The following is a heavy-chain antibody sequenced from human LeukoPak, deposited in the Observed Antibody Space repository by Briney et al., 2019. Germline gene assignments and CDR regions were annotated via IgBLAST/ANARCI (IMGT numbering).Heavy chain of an antibody. CDR1: GGSFSGYY. V-gene: IGHV4-34*01. CDR2: INHSGST. D-gene: IGHD2-15*01. CDR3: ARGNCSGGSCYSIRRYFQH. Sequence: PSETLSLTCAVYGGSFSGYYWSWIRQPPGKGLEWIGEINHSGSTNYNPPLKSRVTISVDTSKNQFSLKLSSVTAADTAVYYCARGNCSGGSCYSIRRYFQHWGQGTLVTVSS. J-gene: IGHJ1*01.